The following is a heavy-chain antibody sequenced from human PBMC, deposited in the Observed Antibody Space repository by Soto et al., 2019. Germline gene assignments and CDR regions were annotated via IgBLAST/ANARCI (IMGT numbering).Heavy chain of an antibody. CDR2: IYYSGST. D-gene: IGHD2-2*01. CDR3: AREIVGVVPAAQYYYYYMDV. J-gene: IGHJ6*03. Sequence: PSETLSLTCTVSGGSISSGGYYWSWIRQHPGKGLEWIGYIYYSGSTYYNPSLKSRVTIPVDTSKNQFSLKLSSVTAADTAVYYCAREIVGVVPAAQYYYYYMDVWGKGTTVTVSS. V-gene: IGHV4-31*03. CDR1: GGSISSGGYY.